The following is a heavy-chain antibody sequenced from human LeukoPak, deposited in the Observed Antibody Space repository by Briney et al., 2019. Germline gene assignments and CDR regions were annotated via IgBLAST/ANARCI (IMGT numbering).Heavy chain of an antibody. D-gene: IGHD2-2*02. CDR1: GFTLRTYS. J-gene: IGHJ4*02. Sequence: GGSLRLSCAASGFTLRTYSMNWVRQAPGKGLEWVSSISDGGTCKYYADSVKGRFTISRDSAKNSLYLQMNSLRAEDTAVYYCARSAPATAITDYWGQGTLVTVSS. CDR2: ISDGGTCK. V-gene: IGHV3-21*01. CDR3: ARSAPATAITDY.